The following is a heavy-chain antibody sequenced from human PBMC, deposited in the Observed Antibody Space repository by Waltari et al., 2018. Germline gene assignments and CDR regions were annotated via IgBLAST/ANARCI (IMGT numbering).Heavy chain of an antibody. D-gene: IGHD3-22*01. J-gene: IGHJ5*01. CDR3: ARDGGCYYDGSASYPGWFDS. CDR2: INWHGGTT. Sequence: EVQLVESGGSVVRPGGSLRLSCATSGFTFDDYAMSWVRQVPGKGMEWGAGINWHGGTTGYADSVKGRLTISRDNAKNSLYLEMNSLRAEDTALYHCARDGGCYYDGSASYPGWFDSWGQGTPVTVSS. CDR1: GFTFDDYA. V-gene: IGHV3-20*01.